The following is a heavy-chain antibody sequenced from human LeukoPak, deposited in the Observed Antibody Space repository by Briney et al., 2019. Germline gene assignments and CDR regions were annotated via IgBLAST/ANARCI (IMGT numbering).Heavy chain of an antibody. V-gene: IGHV3-43*02. CDR1: GFTFEDYA. Sequence: PGGSLPLSCAASGFTFEDYAMHWVRQAPGKGLEWVSLISRDGGSPYYADSVKGRFTISRDNTKNSLSLQTNSLRAEDTALYYCAKGDSSGWSVVAIDVWSQGSSLTVSS. CDR3: AKGDSSGWSVVAIDV. CDR2: ISRDGGSP. D-gene: IGHD6-19*01. J-gene: IGHJ6*02.